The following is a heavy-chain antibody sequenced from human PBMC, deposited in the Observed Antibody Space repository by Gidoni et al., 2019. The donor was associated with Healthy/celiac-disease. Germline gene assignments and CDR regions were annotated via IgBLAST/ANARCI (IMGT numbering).Heavy chain of an antibody. CDR1: GFTFDDYA. D-gene: IGHD6-6*01. V-gene: IGHV3-9*01. CDR2: ISWNSGSI. Sequence: EVQLVESGGGLVQPGRSLRLSCAASGFTFDDYARHWVRQAPGKGLEWVSGISWNSGSIGYADSVKGRFTISRDNAKNSLYLQMNSLRAEDTALYYCAKDLEYSSSSFDYWGQGTLVTVSS. CDR3: AKDLEYSSSSFDY. J-gene: IGHJ4*02.